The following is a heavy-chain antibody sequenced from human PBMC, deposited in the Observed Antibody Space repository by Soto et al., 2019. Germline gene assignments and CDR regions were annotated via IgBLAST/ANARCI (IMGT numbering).Heavy chain of an antibody. D-gene: IGHD1-1*01. CDR2: IWYDGSNK. CDR1: GFTVSSYG. V-gene: IGHV3-33*01. CDR3: ARDQGYPGYYFDY. Sequence: QVQLVESGGGVVQPGRSLRLSCAASGFTVSSYGMHWVRQAPGKGLEWVAVIWYDGSNKYYADSVKGRFTISRDTSKNTLYLQMNSLRAEDTAVYYCARDQGYPGYYFDYWGQGTLVTVSS. J-gene: IGHJ4*02.